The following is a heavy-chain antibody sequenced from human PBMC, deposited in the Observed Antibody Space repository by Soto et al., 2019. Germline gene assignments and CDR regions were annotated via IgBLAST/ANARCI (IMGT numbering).Heavy chain of an antibody. D-gene: IGHD3-3*01. CDR1: GFTFSSYW. V-gene: IGHV3-7*03. CDR3: ARLSTIFGGTLPAWYFDL. Sequence: EVQLVESGGGLVQPGGSLRLSCAASGFTFSSYWMSWVRQAPGKGLEWVANIKQDGSEKYYVDSVKGRFTISRDNAKHSLYLQMNSLRAEDTAVYYCARLSTIFGGTLPAWYFDLWGRGTLVTVSS. CDR2: IKQDGSEK. J-gene: IGHJ2*01.